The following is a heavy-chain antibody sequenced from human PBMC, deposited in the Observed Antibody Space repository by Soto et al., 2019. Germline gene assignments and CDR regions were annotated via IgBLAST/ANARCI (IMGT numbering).Heavy chain of an antibody. V-gene: IGHV1-2*04. CDR3: AGGGSIVVATRRLMDV. J-gene: IGHJ6*03. Sequence: GASVKVSCKASGYTFTGYYMHWVRQAPGQGLEWMGWINPNSGGTNYAQKFQGWVTMTRDTSVSTAYMELSRLRSDDTAFYYCAGGGSIVVATRRLMDVWGKGTTVTVSS. D-gene: IGHD3-22*01. CDR1: GYTFTGYY. CDR2: INPNSGGT.